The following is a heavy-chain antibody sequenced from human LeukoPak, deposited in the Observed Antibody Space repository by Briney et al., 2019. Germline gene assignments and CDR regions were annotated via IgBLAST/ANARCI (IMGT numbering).Heavy chain of an antibody. CDR1: EYTFTGYN. CDR2: INPNSGGT. CDR3: AKIVGATTEVY. D-gene: IGHD1-26*01. J-gene: IGHJ4*02. Sequence: ASVKVSCRASEYTFTGYNMHWVRQAPGQGLEWMGWINPNSGGTNYAQKFQGRVTMTRDTSISTAYMELSRLRSDDTAVYYCAKIVGATTEVYWGQGTLVTVSS. V-gene: IGHV1-2*02.